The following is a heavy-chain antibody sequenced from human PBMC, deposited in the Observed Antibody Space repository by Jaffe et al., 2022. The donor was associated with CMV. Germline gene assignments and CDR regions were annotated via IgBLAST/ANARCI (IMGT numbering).Heavy chain of an antibody. V-gene: IGHV3-21*01. CDR3: AREEGITGNYYYGMDV. Sequence: EVQLVESGGGLVKPGGSLRLSCAASGFTFSSYSMNWVRQAPGKGLEWVSSISSSSSYIYYADSVKGRFTISRDNAKNSLYLQMNSLRAEDTAVYYCAREEGITGNYYYGMDVWGQGTTVTVSS. D-gene: IGHD1-20*01. CDR2: ISSSSSYI. CDR1: GFTFSSYS. J-gene: IGHJ6*02.